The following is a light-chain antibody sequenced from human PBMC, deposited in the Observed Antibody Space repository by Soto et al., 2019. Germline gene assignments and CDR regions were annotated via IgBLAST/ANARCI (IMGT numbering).Light chain of an antibody. CDR3: SSYTSTNTLYV. Sequence: QTVLTQPASVSGSPGQSITISCTGTRSDVGRYNYVSWYQQHPGKAPKLLIYEVTYRPSGVSTRFSASKSGSTASLTISGIQAEDEADYYCSSYTSTNTLYVFGTGTKLTVL. V-gene: IGLV2-14*01. J-gene: IGLJ1*01. CDR2: EVT. CDR1: RSDVGRYNY.